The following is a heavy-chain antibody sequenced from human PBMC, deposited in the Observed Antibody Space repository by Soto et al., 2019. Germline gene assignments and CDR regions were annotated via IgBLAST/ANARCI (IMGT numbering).Heavy chain of an antibody. J-gene: IGHJ4*02. Sequence: PFETLSLTCTVSGGSISSSSYYWGWIRQPPGKGLEWIGSIYYSGSTYYNPSLKSRVTISVDTSKNQFSLKLSSVTAADAAVYYCARSLSATEYYFDYWGQGTLVTVSS. CDR1: GGSISSSSYY. CDR2: IYYSGST. V-gene: IGHV4-39*01. CDR3: ARSLSATEYYFDY. D-gene: IGHD3-10*01.